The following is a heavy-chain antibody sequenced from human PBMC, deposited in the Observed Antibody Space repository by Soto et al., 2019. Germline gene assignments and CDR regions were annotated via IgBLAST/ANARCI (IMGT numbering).Heavy chain of an antibody. V-gene: IGHV4-4*02. Sequence: SETLSLTCGVSGGSVGRDNWWSWVRQPPGKGLEWIGEIHHSGSTNYSPSLKSRVTMSVDKSRNQFSLKLTSVTAADTAVYYCAENGSYDLVNWGQGTRVTVSS. CDR2: IHHSGST. J-gene: IGHJ4*02. CDR1: GGSVGRDNW. CDR3: AENGSYDLVN. D-gene: IGHD3-16*01.